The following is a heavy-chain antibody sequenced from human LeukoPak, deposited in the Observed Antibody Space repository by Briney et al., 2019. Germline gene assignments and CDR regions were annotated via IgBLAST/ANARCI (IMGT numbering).Heavy chain of an antibody. D-gene: IGHD3-22*01. J-gene: IGHJ4*02. Sequence: SETLSLTCTVSGGSISTSSYYWGWIRQPPGKGLEWIGSIYYSGSAYYNPSLKSRVTISVDTSKNQLSLKLSSVTAADTAVYYCALDSSSSDDYWGQGTLVTVSS. CDR2: IYYSGSA. CDR1: GGSISTSSYY. CDR3: ALDSSSSDDY. V-gene: IGHV4-39*07.